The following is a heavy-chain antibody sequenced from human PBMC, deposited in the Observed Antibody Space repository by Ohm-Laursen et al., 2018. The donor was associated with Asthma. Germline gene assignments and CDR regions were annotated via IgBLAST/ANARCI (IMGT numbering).Heavy chain of an antibody. CDR1: GFTFSTYW. CDR3: ARIGPEWELPGREYSLIH. V-gene: IGHV3-74*01. Sequence: SLRLSCAASGFTFSTYWMHWVRQAPGKGLVWVSRVYGDVSNTIYADSVKGRFTISRDNAKNTLYLQMNSLRAEDTALYYCARIGPEWELPGREYSLIHWGQGTLVTVSS. D-gene: IGHD1-26*01. CDR2: VYGDVSNT. J-gene: IGHJ1*01.